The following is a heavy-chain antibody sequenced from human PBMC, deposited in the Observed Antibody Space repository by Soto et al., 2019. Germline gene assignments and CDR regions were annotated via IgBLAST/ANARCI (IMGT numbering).Heavy chain of an antibody. Sequence: HPGGSLRLSCAGSGFTFNDHTMHWVRQVPGRGLEWVSLITWDGGSTFYADSVKGRFTISRDNSKNFVFLQMNSLRTEDTAFYYCAKEKYRTFDYWGQGALVTVSS. CDR3: AKEKYRTFDY. CDR2: ITWDGGST. CDR1: GFTFNDHT. J-gene: IGHJ4*02. D-gene: IGHD2-2*02. V-gene: IGHV3-43*01.